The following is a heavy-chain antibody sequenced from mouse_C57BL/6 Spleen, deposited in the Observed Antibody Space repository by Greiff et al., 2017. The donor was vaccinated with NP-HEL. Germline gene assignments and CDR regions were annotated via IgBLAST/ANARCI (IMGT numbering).Heavy chain of an antibody. CDR1: GYTFTSYG. J-gene: IGHJ2*01. V-gene: IGHV1-81*01. CDR2: IYPRSGNT. D-gene: IGHD1-1*01. Sequence: QVQLKESGAELARPGASVKLSCKASGYTFTSYGISWVKQRTGQGLEWIGEIYPRSGNTYYNEKFKGKATLTADKSSSTAYMELRSLTSEDSAVYFCARGDPYYGKDYWGQGTTLTVSS. CDR3: ARGDPYYGKDY.